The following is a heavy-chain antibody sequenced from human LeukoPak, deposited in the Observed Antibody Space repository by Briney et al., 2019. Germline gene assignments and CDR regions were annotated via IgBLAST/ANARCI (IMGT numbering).Heavy chain of an antibody. CDR3: ARGASGSYFASFDY. J-gene: IGHJ4*02. CDR1: GFTFSSYA. Sequence: GRSLRLSCAASGFTFSSYAMHWVRQAPGKGLERVAVISYDGSNKYYADSVKGRFTISRDNSKNTLYLQMNSLRAEDTAVYYCARGASGSYFASFDYWGQGTLVTVSS. D-gene: IGHD1-26*01. V-gene: IGHV3-30-3*01. CDR2: ISYDGSNK.